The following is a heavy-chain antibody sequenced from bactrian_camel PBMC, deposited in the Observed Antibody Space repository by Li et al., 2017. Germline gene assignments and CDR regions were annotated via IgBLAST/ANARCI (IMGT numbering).Heavy chain of an antibody. J-gene: IGHJ6*01. V-gene: IGHV3S57*01. CDR1: GYTYLPNC. Sequence: HVQLVESGGGAVQAGGALTLSYAASGYTYLPNCMGWFRQTPGKERELVSTISRGSHTTYTDSVKGRFTISQDNAKNTIYLQMNNLKSEDTALYYCATPPSGRSWLVDFGYWGQGTQVTVS. D-gene: IGHD1*01. CDR2: ISRGSHT. CDR3: ATPPSGRSWLVDFGY.